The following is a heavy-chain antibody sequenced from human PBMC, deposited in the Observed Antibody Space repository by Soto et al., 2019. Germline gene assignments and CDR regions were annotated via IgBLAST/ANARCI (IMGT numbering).Heavy chain of an antibody. CDR3: ARDAYSSGWSHAFDI. V-gene: IGHV3-30-3*01. Sequence: GGSLRLSCAASGFTFSSYAMHWVRQAPGKGLEWVAVISYDGSNKYCADSVKGRFTISRDNSKNTLYLQMNSLRAEDTAVYYCARDAYSSGWSHAFDIWGQGTMVTVSS. J-gene: IGHJ3*02. D-gene: IGHD6-19*01. CDR1: GFTFSSYA. CDR2: ISYDGSNK.